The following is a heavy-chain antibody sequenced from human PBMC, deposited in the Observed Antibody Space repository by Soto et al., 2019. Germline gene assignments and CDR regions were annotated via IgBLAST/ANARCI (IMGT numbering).Heavy chain of an antibody. CDR2: IYYSGST. Sequence: SETLSLTCTVSGGSISSYYWSWIRQPPGKGLEWIWYIYYSGSTNYNPSLKSRVTISVDTSKNQFSLKLSSVTAADAAVYYCARVSCRIGVAGNPFYYSGMDVWGQGTTVTVSS. CDR3: ARVSCRIGVAGNPFYYSGMDV. D-gene: IGHD6-19*01. CDR1: GGSISSYY. V-gene: IGHV4-59*01. J-gene: IGHJ6*02.